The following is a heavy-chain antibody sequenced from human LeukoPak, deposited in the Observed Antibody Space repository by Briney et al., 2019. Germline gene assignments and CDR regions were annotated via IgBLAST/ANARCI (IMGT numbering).Heavy chain of an antibody. CDR2: MSPDGNKK. D-gene: IGHD4/OR15-4a*01. Sequence: GGSLRLSCAASGFTFSDYNMHWVRQAPGKGLDWVALMSPDGNKKYYADSVKGRFTISRDNAKNSLYLQMNSLRVEDTAVYYCARDLGDYGWSLDSWGQGTLVTVSS. V-gene: IGHV3-30-3*01. J-gene: IGHJ4*02. CDR1: GFTFSDYN. CDR3: ARDLGDYGWSLDS.